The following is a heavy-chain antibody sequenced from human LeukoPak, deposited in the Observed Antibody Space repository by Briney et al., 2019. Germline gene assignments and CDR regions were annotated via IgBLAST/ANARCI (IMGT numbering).Heavy chain of an antibody. CDR3: ARSGRLRFLEWLPDYYYYYMDV. Sequence: ASVKVSCKASGGTFSSYAISWVRQAPGQGLEWMGGIVPIFGTANYAQKFQGRVTITTDESTSTAYMELSSLRSEDTAVYYCARSGRLRFLEWLPDYYYYYMDVWGKGTTVTVSS. D-gene: IGHD3-3*01. V-gene: IGHV1-69*05. CDR2: IVPIFGTA. J-gene: IGHJ6*03. CDR1: GGTFSSYA.